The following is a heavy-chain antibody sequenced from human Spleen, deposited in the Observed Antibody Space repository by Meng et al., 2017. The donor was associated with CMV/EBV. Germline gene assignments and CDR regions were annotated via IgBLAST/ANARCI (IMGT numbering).Heavy chain of an antibody. D-gene: IGHD6-13*01. V-gene: IGHV3-66*02. J-gene: IGHJ4*02. CDR2: IYSGDVM. CDR1: GFTFSTYA. Sequence: GGSLRLSCAASGFTFSTYAMSWVRQAPGKGLECVSVIYSGDVMYYADSVKGRFTISRDTVENTLSLQMDSLRTEDTAVYYCARARRVHYSSPFAPFDHWGQGAVVTVSS. CDR3: ARARRVHYSSPFAPFDH.